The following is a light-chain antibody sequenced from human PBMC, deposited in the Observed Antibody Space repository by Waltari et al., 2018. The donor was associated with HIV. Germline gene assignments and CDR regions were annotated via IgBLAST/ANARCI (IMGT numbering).Light chain of an antibody. CDR2: DDS. V-gene: IGLV3-21*02. J-gene: IGLJ1*01. CDR3: QVWDSSSGV. CDR1: NIGSKS. Sequence: SYVLTQPPSVSVAPGQTARITCGGTNIGSKSVHWYQQQPGQAPVLVVYDDSDRPSGIPKRFSGSNSGNTATLTVGRVEAGDEADYYCQVWDSSSGVFGTGTKVTVL.